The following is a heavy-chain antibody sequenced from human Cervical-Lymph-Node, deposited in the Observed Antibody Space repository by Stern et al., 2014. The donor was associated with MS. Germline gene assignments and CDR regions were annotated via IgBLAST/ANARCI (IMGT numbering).Heavy chain of an antibody. J-gene: IGHJ5*02. CDR3: AKDLVLRFLEWFA. CDR1: GVTITNYA. CDR2: MSGSGDT. V-gene: IGHV3-23*04. D-gene: IGHD3-3*01. Sequence: EMQLVEYGGGLVQPGGSLRLSCAASGVTITNYAMGWVRQAPGKGLEWVSGMSGSGDTYYADSVRGRFTISRDNSKNALYLQMNSLRAEDTAVYYCAKDLVLRFLEWFAWGQGALVTVSS.